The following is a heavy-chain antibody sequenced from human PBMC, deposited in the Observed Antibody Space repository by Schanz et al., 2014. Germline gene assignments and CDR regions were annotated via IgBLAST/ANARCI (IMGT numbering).Heavy chain of an antibody. V-gene: IGHV3-11*01. CDR3: ARQRSYFYAMDV. CDR2: ISRDGTTS. J-gene: IGHJ6*02. CDR1: GFTVSSNY. Sequence: VQLVESGGGLVQPGGSLRLSCVASGFTVSSNYMSWVRQAPGKGLEWLSYISRDGTTSYYADPVKGRFTISRDSAKNSLYLQMNSLRAEDTAVYYCARQRSYFYAMDVWGQGTVVTVSS.